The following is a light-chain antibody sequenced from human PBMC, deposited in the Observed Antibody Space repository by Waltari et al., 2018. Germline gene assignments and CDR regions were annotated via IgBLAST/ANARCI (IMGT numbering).Light chain of an antibody. CDR1: QSVLYSSNSRNY. CDR3: QQYYSAPRT. J-gene: IGKJ1*01. Sequence: DIVMTQSPDSLAVSLGERATINCKSSQSVLYSSNSRNYLAWFQQKPGQPPKLVIYWASTRESGVPDRFSGSGYGTDFTLTISSLQAEDVAIYYCQQYYSAPRTFGQGTKVEIK. V-gene: IGKV4-1*01. CDR2: WAS.